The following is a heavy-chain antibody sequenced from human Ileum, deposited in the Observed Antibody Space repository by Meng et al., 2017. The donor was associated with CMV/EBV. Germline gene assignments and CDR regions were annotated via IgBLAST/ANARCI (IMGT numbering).Heavy chain of an antibody. V-gene: IGHV3-48*03. CDR1: GFTFSSYE. D-gene: IGHD2-21*01. CDR2: ISSSGSTI. Sequence: GESLKISCAASGFTFSSYEMNWVRQAPGKGLEWVSYISSSGSTIYYADSVKGRFTISRDNAKNSLYLQMNSLRDEDTAVYYCARGLNWGGDCYLPGPFDYWGQGTLVTVAS. CDR3: ARGLNWGGDCYLPGPFDY. J-gene: IGHJ4*02.